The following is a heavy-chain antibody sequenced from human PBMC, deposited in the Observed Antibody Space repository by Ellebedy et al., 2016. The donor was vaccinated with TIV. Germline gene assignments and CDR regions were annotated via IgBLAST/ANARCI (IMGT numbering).Heavy chain of an antibody. CDR1: GDSVSSNSAA. V-gene: IGHV6-1*01. J-gene: IGHJ4*02. D-gene: IGHD7-27*01. CDR3: ARTGDRGRAFDY. Sequence: SQTLSLTXAISGDSVSSNSAAWNWIRQSPSRGFAWLGRTYYRPKWSNDYAVSVKSRITINPDTSKNHFSLQLNSVTPEDTAVYYCARTGDRGRAFDYWGQGTLVTVSS. CDR2: TYYRPKWSN.